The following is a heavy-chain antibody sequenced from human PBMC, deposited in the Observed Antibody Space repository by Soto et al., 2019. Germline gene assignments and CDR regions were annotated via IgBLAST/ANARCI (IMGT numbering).Heavy chain of an antibody. CDR1: GGSIGSYY. J-gene: IGHJ5*02. CDR2: IYTSGST. CDR3: ARGYYDFWSGYYERGNWFDP. D-gene: IGHD3-3*01. Sequence: SETLSLTCTVSGGSIGSYYWSWIRQPAGKGLEWIGRIYTSGSTNYNPSLKSRVTMSVDTSKNQFSLKLSSVTAADTAVYYCARGYYDFWSGYYERGNWFDPWGQGTLVTVSS. V-gene: IGHV4-4*07.